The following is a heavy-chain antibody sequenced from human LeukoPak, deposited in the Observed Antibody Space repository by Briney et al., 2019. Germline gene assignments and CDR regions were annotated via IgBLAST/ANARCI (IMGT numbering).Heavy chain of an antibody. J-gene: IGHJ3*02. D-gene: IGHD3-22*01. V-gene: IGHV4-30-2*01. CDR3: ARGGDYYDSGAFDI. CDR2: IYHSGST. Sequence: PSQTLSLTCAVSGGYISSGGYSWSWIRQPPGKGLEWIGYIYHSGSTYYNPSLKSRVTISVDRSKNQFSLKLSSVTAADTAVYYCARGGDYYDSGAFDIWGQGTMVTVSS. CDR1: GGYISSGGYS.